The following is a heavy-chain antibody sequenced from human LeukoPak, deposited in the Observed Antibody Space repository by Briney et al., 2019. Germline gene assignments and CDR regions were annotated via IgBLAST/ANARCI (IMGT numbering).Heavy chain of an antibody. CDR3: ARGSTRWGY. Sequence: KTSETLSLTCTVSGHFISSGYYWGWIRQPPGKGLEWIGYIYYSGSTNYNPSLKSRVTISVDTSKNQFSLKLSSVTAADTAVYYCARGSTRWGYWGQGALVTVSS. J-gene: IGHJ4*02. V-gene: IGHV4-61*01. CDR2: IYYSGST. D-gene: IGHD4-23*01. CDR1: GHFISSGYY.